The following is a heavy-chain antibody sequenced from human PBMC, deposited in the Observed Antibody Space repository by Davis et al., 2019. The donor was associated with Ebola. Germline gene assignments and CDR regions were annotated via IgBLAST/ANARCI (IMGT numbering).Heavy chain of an antibody. Sequence: AASVKVSCKVSGFTLSEVSMHWVRQAPGQGLEWMGRINPNSGGTKFAQKFQGRVALTTDTSTNTAYMELRSLRFGDTAVYFCASLYDTNEPHFDHWGQGTLVTVSS. V-gene: IGHV1-2*06. J-gene: IGHJ4*02. CDR3: ASLYDTNEPHFDH. CDR2: INPNSGGT. CDR1: GFTLSEVS. D-gene: IGHD2-8*01.